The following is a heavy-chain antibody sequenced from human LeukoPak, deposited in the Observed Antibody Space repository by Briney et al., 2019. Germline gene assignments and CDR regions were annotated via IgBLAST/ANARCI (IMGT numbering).Heavy chain of an antibody. Sequence: ASVKVSCKASGYTFTSYGISWVRQAPGQGLEWMGWISAYNGNTNYAQKLQGRVTMTTDTSTSTAYMELSSLRSEDTAVYYCARSPTVLRFLEWYRYYFDYWGQGTLVTVSS. CDR2: ISAYNGNT. V-gene: IGHV1-18*01. CDR3: ARSPTVLRFLEWYRYYFDY. CDR1: GYTFTSYG. D-gene: IGHD3-3*01. J-gene: IGHJ4*02.